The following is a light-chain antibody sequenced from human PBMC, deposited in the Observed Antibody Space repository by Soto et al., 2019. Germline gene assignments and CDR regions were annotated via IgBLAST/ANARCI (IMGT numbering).Light chain of an antibody. J-gene: IGKJ4*02. CDR1: ESVSSHY. CDR2: GAS. V-gene: IGKV3-20*01. Sequence: EIVLTQSPGTLSLSPGERATLSCRASESVSSHYIGWYQQRRGQAPRLLIYGASARATGIPATFSGSGSGTDFTLIISRLEPEDFAVYYCQQFAGSFGGGTKVDIK. CDR3: QQFAGS.